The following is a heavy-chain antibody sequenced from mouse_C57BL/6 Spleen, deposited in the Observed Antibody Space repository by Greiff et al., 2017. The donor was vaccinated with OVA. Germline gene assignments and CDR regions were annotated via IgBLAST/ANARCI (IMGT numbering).Heavy chain of an antibody. D-gene: IGHD2-9*01. CDR2: IDPEDGET. J-gene: IGHJ3*01. CDR3: ASYYGYDEGFAY. CDR1: GFNIKDYY. Sequence: VQLKQSGAELVKPGASVKLSCTASGFNIKDYYMHWVKQRTEQGLEWIGRIDPEDGETKYAPKFQGKATLTADTSSNTAYLQLNSLTSEDTAVYYCASYYGYDEGFAYWGQGTLVTVSA. V-gene: IGHV14-2*01.